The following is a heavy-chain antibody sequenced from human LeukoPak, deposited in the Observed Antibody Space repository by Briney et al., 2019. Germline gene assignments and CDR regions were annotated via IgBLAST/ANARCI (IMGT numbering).Heavy chain of an antibody. CDR2: INSDGSST. CDR3: ARVGRGLWFSY. V-gene: IGHV3-74*01. CDR1: GFTFSSYS. J-gene: IGHJ4*02. D-gene: IGHD3-10*01. Sequence: GGSLRLSCAASGFTFSSYSMSWVRQAPGKGLVWVSRINSDGSSTSYADSVKGRFTISRDNAKNTLYLQMNSLRAEDTAVYYCARVGRGLWFSYWGQGTLVTVSS.